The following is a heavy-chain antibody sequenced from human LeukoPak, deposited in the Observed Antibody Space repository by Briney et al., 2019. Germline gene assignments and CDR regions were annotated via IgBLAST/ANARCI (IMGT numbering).Heavy chain of an antibody. V-gene: IGHV1-2*04. CDR3: ARATYYYDSSGYLSF. D-gene: IGHD3-22*01. CDR2: INPNSGGT. CDR1: GYTLTDYY. J-gene: IGHJ4*02. Sequence: ASVKVSCKASGYTLTDYYMHWVRQAPGQGLEWMGRINPNSGGTNYAQKFQGWVTMTRDTSISTAYMELSRLRSDDTAVYYCARATYYYDSSGYLSFWGQGTLVTVSS.